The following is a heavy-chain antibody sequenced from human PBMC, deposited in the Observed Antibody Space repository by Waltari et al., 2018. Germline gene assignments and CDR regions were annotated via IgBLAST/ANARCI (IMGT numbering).Heavy chain of an antibody. CDR2: ISSSSSYT. Sequence: EVQLVESGGGLVKPGGSLRLSCAASGFTFSSYSMNWVRQAPGKGLEWVSSISSSSSYTYYADSVKGRFTISRDNAKNSLYLQMNSLRAEDTAVYYCASNRYGMDVWGQGTTVTVSS. J-gene: IGHJ6*02. CDR3: ASNRYGMDV. CDR1: GFTFSSYS. V-gene: IGHV3-21*01.